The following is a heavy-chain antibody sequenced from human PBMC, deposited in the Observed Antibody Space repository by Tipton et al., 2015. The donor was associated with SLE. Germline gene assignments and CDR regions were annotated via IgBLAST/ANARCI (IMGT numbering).Heavy chain of an antibody. Sequence: TLSLTCTVSGGSISSDYWSWIRQPPGKGLEWIGYIYYSGSTKYNPSPKSRVTISVDTSKNQFSLKLSSVTAADTAVYYCARVHYDFWSALDYWGQGTLVTVSS. J-gene: IGHJ4*02. CDR1: GGSISSDY. CDR3: ARVHYDFWSALDY. CDR2: IYYSGST. V-gene: IGHV4-59*01. D-gene: IGHD3-3*01.